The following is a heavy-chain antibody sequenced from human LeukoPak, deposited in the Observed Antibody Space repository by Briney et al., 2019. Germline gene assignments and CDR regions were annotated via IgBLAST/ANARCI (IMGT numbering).Heavy chain of an antibody. D-gene: IGHD6-13*01. Sequence: GGSLRLSCAASGFTFSNYVLSWVRQAPGKGLEWVSSISSSSSYIYHADSVKGRFTISRDNAKNSLYLQMNSLRAEDTGVYYCARDLQQLALWGQGTLVTVSS. CDR1: GFTFSNYV. V-gene: IGHV3-21*01. CDR2: ISSSSSYI. J-gene: IGHJ4*02. CDR3: ARDLQQLAL.